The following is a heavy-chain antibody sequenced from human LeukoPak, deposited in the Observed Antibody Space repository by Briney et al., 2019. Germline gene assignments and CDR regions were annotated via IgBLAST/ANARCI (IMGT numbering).Heavy chain of an antibody. CDR1: GFTVSSNY. CDR2: IYSGGST. CDR3: ARYLEVRDGAAAGRPYYYYYAMDV. D-gene: IGHD6-13*01. J-gene: IGHJ6*02. Sequence: GGSLRLSCAVSGFTVSSNYMSWARQAPGKGLEWVSAIYSGGSTYYADSVKGRFTISRDNSKNTLYLQMNSLRAEDTAVYYCARYLEVRDGAAAGRPYYYYYAMDVWGQGTTVTVSS. V-gene: IGHV3-66*01.